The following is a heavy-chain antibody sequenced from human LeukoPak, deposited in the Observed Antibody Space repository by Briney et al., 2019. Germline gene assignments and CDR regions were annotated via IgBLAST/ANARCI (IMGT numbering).Heavy chain of an antibody. J-gene: IGHJ6*02. CDR1: GGSISSGGHY. CDR2: INYSGST. CDR3: ARDEAIFGAGYYYGMDV. V-gene: IGHV4-31*03. D-gene: IGHD3-3*01. Sequence: SETLSLTCTVSGGSISSGGHYWTWIRQRPGKGLEWIGFINYSGSTYYDPSPKSRVSISLDTSQNQFSLRLSSVTAADTAVYYCARDEAIFGAGYYYGMDVWGQGTTVTVSS.